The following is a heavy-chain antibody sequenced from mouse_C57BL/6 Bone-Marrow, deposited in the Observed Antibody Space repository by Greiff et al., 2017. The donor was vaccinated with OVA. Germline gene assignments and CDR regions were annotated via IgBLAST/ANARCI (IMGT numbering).Heavy chain of an antibody. D-gene: IGHD1-1*01. J-gene: IGHJ4*01. CDR1: GYAFSSSW. CDR2: IYPGDGDT. Sequence: VQLKESGPELVKPGASVKISCKASGYAFSSSWMNWVKQRPGKGLEWIGRIYPGDGDTNYNGKFKGKATLTADKSSSTAYMQLSSLTSEDSAVYFCARILYGYYYAMDYWGQGTSVTVSS. V-gene: IGHV1-82*01. CDR3: ARILYGYYYAMDY.